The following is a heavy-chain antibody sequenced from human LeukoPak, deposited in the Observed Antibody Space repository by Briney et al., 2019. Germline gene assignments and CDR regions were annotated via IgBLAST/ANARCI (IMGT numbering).Heavy chain of an antibody. J-gene: IGHJ4*02. CDR3: ASGDLPPEYSSSRDYFDY. Sequence: GGSLRLSCAASGFTFSSSGMHWVRQAPGKGLEWVAVISYDGSNKYYADSVRGRFTISKDNSKNTLYLQMNSLRAEDTAVYYCASGDLPPEYSSSRDYFDYWGQGTLVTVSS. CDR1: GFTFSSSG. V-gene: IGHV3-30*19. CDR2: ISYDGSNK. D-gene: IGHD6-6*01.